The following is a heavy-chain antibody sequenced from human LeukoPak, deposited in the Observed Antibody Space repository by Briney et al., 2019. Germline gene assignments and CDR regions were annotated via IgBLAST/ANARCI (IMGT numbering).Heavy chain of an antibody. Sequence: SETLSLTCTVSGGSISSSSYYWGWIRQPPGKGLEWIGSIYYSGSTYYNPSLKSRVTISVDTSKNQFSLTLSSVTAADTAVYYCARQSLFGGPDDYWGQGTLVTVSS. CDR2: IYYSGST. V-gene: IGHV4-39*01. D-gene: IGHD3-16*01. J-gene: IGHJ4*02. CDR1: GGSISSSSYY. CDR3: ARQSLFGGPDDY.